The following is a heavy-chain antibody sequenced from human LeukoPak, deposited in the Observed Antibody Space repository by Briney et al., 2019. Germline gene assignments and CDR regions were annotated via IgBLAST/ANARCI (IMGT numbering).Heavy chain of an antibody. D-gene: IGHD6-25*01. CDR3: AIGYSSEIDY. J-gene: IGHJ4*02. CDR2: IRYDGSNK. Sequence: GGSLRLSCAASGFTFSSYGMHWVRQAPGKGLEWVAFIRYDGSNKYYADSVKGRFTISRDNSKNTLYLQMNSLRAEDTAVYYCAIGYSSEIDYWGQGTLVTVSS. CDR1: GFTFSSYG. V-gene: IGHV3-30*02.